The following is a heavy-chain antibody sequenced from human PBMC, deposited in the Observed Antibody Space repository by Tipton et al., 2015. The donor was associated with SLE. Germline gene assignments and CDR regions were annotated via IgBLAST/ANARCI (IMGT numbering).Heavy chain of an antibody. CDR1: GYSISSGYY. D-gene: IGHD2-2*01. J-gene: IGHJ5*02. CDR2: IYHSGST. V-gene: IGHV4-38-2*02. Sequence: TLSLTCTVSGYSISSGYYWGWIRQPPGKGLEWIGSIYHSGSTYYNPSLKSRVTISVDTSKNQFSLKLSSVTAADTAVYYCARGYCSSTSCHRYNWFDPWGQGTLVTVSS. CDR3: ARGYCSSTSCHRYNWFDP.